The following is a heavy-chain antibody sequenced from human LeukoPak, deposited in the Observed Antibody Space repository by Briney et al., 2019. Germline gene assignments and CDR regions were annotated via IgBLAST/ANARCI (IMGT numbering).Heavy chain of an antibody. V-gene: IGHV3-23*01. CDR2: ISGSTVNT. Sequence: PGGSLRLSCAASGFTFSNYAMSWVRKAPGKGLEWVSTISGSTVNTYYADSAKGRFTISRDNSKNTLYLQMNSLRAEDTAVYYCARKHETSAFLLAFWGQGTLVTVSS. J-gene: IGHJ4*02. D-gene: IGHD3-22*01. CDR3: ARKHETSAFLLAF. CDR1: GFTFSNYA.